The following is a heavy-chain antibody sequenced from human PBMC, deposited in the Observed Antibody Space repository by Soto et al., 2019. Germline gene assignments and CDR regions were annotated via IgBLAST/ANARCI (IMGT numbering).Heavy chain of an antibody. CDR3: ARHTPAISISDH. CDR1: VGSISSSSYY. Sequence: PSETLSLTCTVSVGSISSSSYYWGWIRQPPGKGLEWIGSIYYSGSTYYNPSLKSRVTISVDTSKNQFSLKLSSVTAADTAVYYCARHTPAISISDHWGQGTLVTAPQ. CDR2: IYYSGST. J-gene: IGHJ4*02. D-gene: IGHD2-15*01. V-gene: IGHV4-39*01.